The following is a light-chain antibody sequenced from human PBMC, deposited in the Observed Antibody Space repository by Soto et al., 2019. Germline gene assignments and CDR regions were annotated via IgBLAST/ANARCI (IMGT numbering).Light chain of an antibody. CDR2: SDN. Sequence: QSVLTQPPSASGTPGQRVTISCSGSSSNIGINTVNWYQHVPGTAPKLLIYSDNQRPSGVPDRFSGSKSGTSASLAISGLQSEDEADYYCAAWDDSLNGWVFGGGTKVTVL. J-gene: IGLJ3*02. CDR3: AAWDDSLNGWV. CDR1: SSNIGINT. V-gene: IGLV1-44*01.